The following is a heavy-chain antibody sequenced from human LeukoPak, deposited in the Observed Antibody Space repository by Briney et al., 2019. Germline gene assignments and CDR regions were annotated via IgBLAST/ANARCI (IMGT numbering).Heavy chain of an antibody. Sequence: PSDTLSLTCAVSGYSITSSSWWGWIRQPPGKGLEWIGYIYRSGTTYYNPSLQSQVTMSVDTSKNQFSLKLSSVTAVDTAVYYCARKENVYYYFDYWGQGTLVTVSS. V-gene: IGHV4-28*01. CDR2: IYRSGTT. J-gene: IGHJ4*02. D-gene: IGHD3-10*01. CDR1: GYSITSSSW. CDR3: ARKENVYYYFDY.